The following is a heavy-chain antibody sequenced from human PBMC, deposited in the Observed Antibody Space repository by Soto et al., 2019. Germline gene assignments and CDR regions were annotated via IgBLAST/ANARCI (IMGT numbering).Heavy chain of an antibody. V-gene: IGHV1-18*04. D-gene: IGHD6-13*01. CDR1: GYTFTSYG. CDR3: ARDVARGLSIAAAGTGTYYGMDV. Sequence: GASVKVSCKASGYTFTSYGISWVRQAPGQGLEWMGWISAYNGNTNYAQKLQGRVTMTTDTSTSTAYMELRSLRSDDTAVYYCARDVARGLSIAAAGTGTYYGMDVWGQGTTVTVYS. J-gene: IGHJ6*02. CDR2: ISAYNGNT.